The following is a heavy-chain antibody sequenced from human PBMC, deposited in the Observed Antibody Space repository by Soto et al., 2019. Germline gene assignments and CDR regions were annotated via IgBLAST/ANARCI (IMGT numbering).Heavy chain of an antibody. CDR3: ARGSSGYFSVVGYFQH. CDR1: GFTFSSYW. V-gene: IGHV3-7*03. Sequence: EVQLVESGGGLVQPGGSLRLSCAASGFTFSSYWMSWVRQAPGKGLEWVANIKQDGSEKYYVDSVKGRFTISRDNAKNSLYLQMNSLRAEDTAVYYCARGSSGYFSVVGYFQHWGQGTLVTVSS. J-gene: IGHJ1*01. CDR2: IKQDGSEK. D-gene: IGHD3-22*01.